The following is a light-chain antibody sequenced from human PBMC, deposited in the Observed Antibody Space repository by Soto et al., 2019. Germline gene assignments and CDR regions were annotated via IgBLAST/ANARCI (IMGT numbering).Light chain of an antibody. CDR1: SSDVGCYNY. CDR3: SSYTSSSPWV. CDR2: DVS. J-gene: IGLJ3*02. Sequence: QSALTQPASVSGSPGQSITISCTGTSSDVGCYNYVSWYQQHPGKAPKLMIYDVSNRTSGVSNRFSGSKSGNTASLTISGLQAEDEADYYCSSYTSSSPWVFGGGTKVTVL. V-gene: IGLV2-14*01.